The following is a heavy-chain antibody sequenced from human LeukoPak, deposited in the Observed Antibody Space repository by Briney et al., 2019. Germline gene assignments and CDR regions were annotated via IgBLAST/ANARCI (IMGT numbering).Heavy chain of an antibody. CDR3: ARGLQLLDY. CDR2: ISGSGGST. J-gene: IGHJ4*02. Sequence: GGSLRLSCAASGFTLSNYGLSWVRQAPGKGLEWVSGISGSGGSTYYADSVKGRFTISRDNSKNTLYLQMNSLRAEDTAVYYCARGLQLLDYWGQGTLVTVSS. CDR1: GFTLSNYG. D-gene: IGHD1-1*01. V-gene: IGHV3-23*01.